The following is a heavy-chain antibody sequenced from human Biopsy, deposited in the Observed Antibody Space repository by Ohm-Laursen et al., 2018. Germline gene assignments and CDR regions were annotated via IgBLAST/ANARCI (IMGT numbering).Heavy chain of an antibody. CDR2: IYYTGST. CDR3: ARHGSQGYCTGGSCVDY. J-gene: IGHJ4*02. CDR1: RDSISNYY. Sequence: SETLSLTCPVSRDSISNYYWTWIRQSPGKGLEWIGYIYYTGSTNYNPSVKSRFTISLDTSKNRFSLKLTSVTAADTAVYYCARHGSQGYCTGGSCVDYWGQGTLVTVSS. D-gene: IGHD2-15*01. V-gene: IGHV4-59*08.